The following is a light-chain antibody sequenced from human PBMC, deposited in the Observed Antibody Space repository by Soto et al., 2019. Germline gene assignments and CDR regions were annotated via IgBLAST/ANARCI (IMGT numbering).Light chain of an antibody. CDR3: QSFDGSLNAYV. CDR1: SSNIGTGYN. J-gene: IGLJ1*01. Sequence: QSVLTQSPSLSGAPGQRVTISCVGSSSNIGTGYNVHWYQQLPGTVPKLLIYDNTHRPSGVPDRFSGSTSGTSASLAITGLQADDEADYYCQSFDGSLNAYVFGTGTKVTVL. V-gene: IGLV1-40*01. CDR2: DNT.